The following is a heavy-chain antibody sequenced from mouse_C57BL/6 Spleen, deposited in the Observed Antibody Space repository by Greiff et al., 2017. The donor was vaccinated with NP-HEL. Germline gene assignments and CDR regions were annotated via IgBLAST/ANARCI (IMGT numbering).Heavy chain of an antibody. V-gene: IGHV5-9-1*02. CDR1: GFTFSSYA. CDR2: ISSGGDYI. D-gene: IGHD1-1*01. J-gene: IGHJ1*03. CDR3: TRDPIYYGSSYWYFDV. Sequence: EVKLVESGEGLVKPGGSLKLSCAASGFTFSSYAMSWVRQTPEKRLEWVAYISSGGDYISYADTVKGRFTISRDNARNTLYLQMSSLKSEDTAMYYCTRDPIYYGSSYWYFDVWGTGTTVTVSS.